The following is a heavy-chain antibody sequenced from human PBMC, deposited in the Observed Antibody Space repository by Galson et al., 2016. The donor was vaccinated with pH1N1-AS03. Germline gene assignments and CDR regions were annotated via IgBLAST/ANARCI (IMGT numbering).Heavy chain of an antibody. Sequence: ETLSLTCAVYGGSFSGYSCSWIRQPPGKGLEWIGEINHSGSTNYNPSLKSRVTMAVDMAKNLISLNMTFVTAEDTAVYYCARRANWGFAGRQNWFDPWGQGTLVTVSS. CDR3: ARRANWGFAGRQNWFDP. CDR1: GGSFSGYS. D-gene: IGHD7-27*01. V-gene: IGHV4-34*01. J-gene: IGHJ5*02. CDR2: INHSGST.